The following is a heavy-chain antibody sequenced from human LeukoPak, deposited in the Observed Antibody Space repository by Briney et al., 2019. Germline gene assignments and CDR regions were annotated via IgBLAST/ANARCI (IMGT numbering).Heavy chain of an antibody. CDR3: VRDRGFGEYVY. J-gene: IGHJ4*02. CDR1: GGSISSGGYY. Sequence: SQTLSLTCTVSGGSISSGGYYWSWIRQHPGKGLEWIGYIYYSGSTYYNPSLESRVTISVDTSKNQFSLKLSSVTAADTAVYYCVRDRGFGEYVYWGQGTLVTVSS. CDR2: IYYSGST. D-gene: IGHD3-10*01. V-gene: IGHV4-31*03.